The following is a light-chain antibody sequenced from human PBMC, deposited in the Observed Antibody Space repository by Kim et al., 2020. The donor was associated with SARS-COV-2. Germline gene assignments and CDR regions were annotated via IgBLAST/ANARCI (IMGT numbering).Light chain of an antibody. J-gene: IGKJ4*01. CDR1: QSVSHH. CDR3: QQRSYWPHT. V-gene: IGKV3-11*01. CDR2: DAS. Sequence: EIVLTQSPATLSSSPGEGATLSCRASQSVSHHLAWYQQKPGQAPRLLIYDASSRATGIPARFSGSGSGTDCTITISSLEPEDFAVYYCQQRSYWPHTFGGGTKVDIK.